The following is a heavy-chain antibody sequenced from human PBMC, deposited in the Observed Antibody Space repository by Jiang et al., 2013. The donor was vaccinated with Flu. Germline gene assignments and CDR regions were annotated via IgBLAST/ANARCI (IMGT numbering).Heavy chain of an antibody. CDR2: IKSKIHGETT. CDR3: VTDEGGGRGYLYGIDA. J-gene: IGHJ6*02. D-gene: IGHD2-15*01. V-gene: IGHV3-15*01. CDR1: GFTFSNAW. Sequence: VEPGGSLRLSCAASGFTFSNAWMSWVRQAPGKGLEWVGRIKSKIHGETTNYAAVVKGRFTVSRDDSKNTFFLQMNSLKVEDTAVYYCVTDEGGGRGYLYGIDAWGQGTTVTVSS.